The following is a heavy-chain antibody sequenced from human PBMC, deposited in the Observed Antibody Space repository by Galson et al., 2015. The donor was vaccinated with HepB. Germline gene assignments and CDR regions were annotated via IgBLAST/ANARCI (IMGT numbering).Heavy chain of an antibody. Sequence: SLRLSCAASGFTFGDYAMSWFRQAPGKGLEWVGFIRSKAYGGTTEYAASVKGRFTISRDDSKSIAYLQMNSLKTEDTAVYYCTAEGPTQWFYFDYWGQGTLVTVSS. J-gene: IGHJ4*02. CDR3: TAEGPTQWFYFDY. CDR2: IRSKAYGGTT. D-gene: IGHD3-22*01. CDR1: GFTFGDYA. V-gene: IGHV3-49*03.